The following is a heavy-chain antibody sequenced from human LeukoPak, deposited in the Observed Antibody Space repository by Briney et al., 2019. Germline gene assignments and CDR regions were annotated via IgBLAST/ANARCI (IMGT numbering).Heavy chain of an antibody. CDR2: FDPEDGET. CDR1: GYTLTELS. D-gene: IGHD6-13*01. CDR3: ATDLIAAEPLCSVPYCVLVF. Sequence: ASVKVSCKVSGYTLTELSMHWVRQAPGKGLEWMGGFDPEDGETIYAQKFQGRVTMTEDTSTDTAYMELSSLRSEDTAVYYCATDLIAAEPLCSVPYCVLVFWGQGTLVTVSS. V-gene: IGHV1-24*01. J-gene: IGHJ4*02.